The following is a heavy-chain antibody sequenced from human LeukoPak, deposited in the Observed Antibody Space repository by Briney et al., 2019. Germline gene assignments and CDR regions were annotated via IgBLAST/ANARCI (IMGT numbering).Heavy chain of an antibody. J-gene: IGHJ3*02. CDR1: GFTVSSNY. D-gene: IGHD2-2*02. CDR3: ARAGCTSHCYTGHAFDI. CDR2: IYSGGST. V-gene: IGHV3-53*01. Sequence: PGGSLRLSCAASGFTVSSNYMSWVRQAPGKGLEWVSVIYSGGSTYYADSVKGRFTISRDNSKNTLYLQMNSLRAEDTAVYYCARAGCTSHCYTGHAFDIWGQGTMVTVSS.